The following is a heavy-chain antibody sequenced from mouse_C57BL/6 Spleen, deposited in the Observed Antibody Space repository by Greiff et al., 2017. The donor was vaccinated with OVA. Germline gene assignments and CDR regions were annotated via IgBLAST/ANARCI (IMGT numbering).Heavy chain of an antibody. J-gene: IGHJ2*01. Sequence: VQLQQSGAELVKPGASVKMSCKASGYTFTSYWITWVKQRPGQGLEWLGDIYPGSGSTNYNEKFKSKATLTVDTSSSTAYMQLSSLTSEDSAVYYCAREDDYVPFDDWGQGTTLTVSS. D-gene: IGHD2-4*01. V-gene: IGHV1-55*01. CDR1: GYTFTSYW. CDR2: IYPGSGST. CDR3: AREDDYVPFDD.